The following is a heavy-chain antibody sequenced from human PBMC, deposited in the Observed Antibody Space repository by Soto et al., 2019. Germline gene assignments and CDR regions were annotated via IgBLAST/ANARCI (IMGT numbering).Heavy chain of an antibody. CDR3: ARDPVSTSDYSNYLDY. CDR1: GYTFTSYG. J-gene: IGHJ4*02. D-gene: IGHD4-4*01. Sequence: ASVKVSCKASGYTFTSYGISWVRQAPGQGLEWMGGISPIFGTTKYAQKFQGRVTITADESTSTAYMELSSLRSEDTAVYYCARDPVSTSDYSNYLDYWGQGTLVTVSS. V-gene: IGHV1-69*13. CDR2: ISPIFGTT.